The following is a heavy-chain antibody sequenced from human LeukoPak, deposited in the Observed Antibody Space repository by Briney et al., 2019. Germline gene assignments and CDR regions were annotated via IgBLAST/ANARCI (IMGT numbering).Heavy chain of an antibody. V-gene: IGHV1-2*02. D-gene: IGHD3-22*01. CDR3: ARDFGADSTEYYYYYGMDV. J-gene: IGHJ6*02. CDR2: INPNSGGT. Sequence: ASVKVSCKASGYTFTSYGISWVRQAPGQGLEWMGWINPNSGGTNYAQKFQGRVTMTRDTSISTAYMELSRLRSDDTAVYYCARDFGADSTEYYYYYGMDVWGQGTTVTVSS. CDR1: GYTFTSYG.